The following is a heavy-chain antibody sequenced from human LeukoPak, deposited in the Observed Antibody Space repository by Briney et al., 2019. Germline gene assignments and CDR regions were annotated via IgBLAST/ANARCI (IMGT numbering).Heavy chain of an antibody. V-gene: IGHV3-48*01. CDR2: ITTSSRTI. CDR1: GFTFSNYN. J-gene: IGHJ4*02. Sequence: GGSLRLSCAASGFTFSNYNMNWVRQAPGKGLEWVSFITTSSRTIHYTDSVRGRFTIYRDNAKNSLYLQMNSLRAEETAVYYCARESCTRTTCYIEYWGQGTQVIVSS. CDR3: ARESCTRTTCYIEY. D-gene: IGHD2-2*02.